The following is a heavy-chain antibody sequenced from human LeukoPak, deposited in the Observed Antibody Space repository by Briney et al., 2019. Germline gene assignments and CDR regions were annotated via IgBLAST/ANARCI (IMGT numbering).Heavy chain of an antibody. Sequence: PGGSLRLSCAAPGFTFSSYAMSWVRQAPGKGLEWVSAISGSGGSTYYADSVKGRFTISRDNSKNTLYLQMNSLRAEDTAVYYCAKGQRVVVVAALDYWGQGTLVTVSS. D-gene: IGHD2-15*01. V-gene: IGHV3-23*01. J-gene: IGHJ4*02. CDR1: GFTFSSYA. CDR2: ISGSGGST. CDR3: AKGQRVVVVAALDY.